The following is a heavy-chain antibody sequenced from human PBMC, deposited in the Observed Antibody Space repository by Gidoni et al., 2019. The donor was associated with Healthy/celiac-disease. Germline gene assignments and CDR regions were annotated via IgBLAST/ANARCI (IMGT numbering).Heavy chain of an antibody. CDR3: AREGDYDSSGYYPDY. CDR1: GYTFTRYY. V-gene: IGHV1-46*03. J-gene: IGHJ4*02. CDR2: INPSGGST. D-gene: IGHD3-22*01. Sequence: QVQLVQSGAEVKKPGASMKVSCKASGYTFTRYYMHWVRQAPGQGLEWMGIINPSGGSTSYAQKFQGRVTMTRDTSTSTVYMELSSLRSEDTAVYYCAREGDYDSSGYYPDYWGQGTLVTVSS.